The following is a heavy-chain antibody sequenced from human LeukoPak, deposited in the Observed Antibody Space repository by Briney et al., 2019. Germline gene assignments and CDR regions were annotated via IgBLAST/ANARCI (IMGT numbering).Heavy chain of an antibody. Sequence: SETLSLTCAVYGGSFIGFHWNWIRQPPGKGLEWIGDINHSGSTNYNPSLTSRVTISIETSKNQISLRLNSVTAADTAMYYCAKSGGYGLIDYWGQGTLVTVSS. CDR1: GGSFIGFH. D-gene: IGHD1-26*01. V-gene: IGHV4-34*01. CDR2: INHSGST. J-gene: IGHJ4*02. CDR3: AKSGGYGLIDY.